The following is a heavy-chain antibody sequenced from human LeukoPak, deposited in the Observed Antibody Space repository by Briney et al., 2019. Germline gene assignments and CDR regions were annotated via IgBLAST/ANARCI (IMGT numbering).Heavy chain of an antibody. CDR1: GYTFTSYY. Sequence: GASVKVSCKASGYTFTSYYMHWVRQAPGQGLEWMGIINPSGGSTSYAQKFQGRVTMTRDMSTSTIYMELSSLRSEDTAVYYCARNGGNSAPFDYWGQGTLVTVSS. J-gene: IGHJ4*02. D-gene: IGHD4-23*01. V-gene: IGHV1-46*01. CDR3: ARNGGNSAPFDY. CDR2: INPSGGST.